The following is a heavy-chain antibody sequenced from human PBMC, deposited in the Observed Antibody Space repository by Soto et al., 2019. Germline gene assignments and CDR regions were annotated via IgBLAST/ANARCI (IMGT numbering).Heavy chain of an antibody. J-gene: IGHJ4*02. D-gene: IGHD2-2*01. CDR3: ARYCSSTSCDHYFDY. V-gene: IGHV1-18*01. CDR2: ISPYNGDT. Sequence: ASVKVSCKASGYSFTNYDISWVRQAPEQGLEWMGWISPYNGDTNYAQKLQGRVTMTTDTSTRTAYMELRSLRSDDTAVYYCARYCSSTSCDHYFDYWGQGTLVTVSS. CDR1: GYSFTNYD.